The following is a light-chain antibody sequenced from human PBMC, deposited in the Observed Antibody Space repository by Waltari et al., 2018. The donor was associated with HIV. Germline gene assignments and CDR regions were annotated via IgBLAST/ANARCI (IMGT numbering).Light chain of an antibody. CDR1: SSNIVAGYA. CDR3: QSYDSSLSGVV. Sequence: SVLQQPPPVSGAPRQRLTIHRTWSSSNIVAGYAVNWYQPLTGTAPKLLIYGNSNRPSGVPYRFSGSKSGTSASLAITGLQAEDEADYYCQSYDSSLSGVVFGGWTKLTVL. CDR2: GNS. J-gene: IGLJ2*01. V-gene: IGLV1-40*01.